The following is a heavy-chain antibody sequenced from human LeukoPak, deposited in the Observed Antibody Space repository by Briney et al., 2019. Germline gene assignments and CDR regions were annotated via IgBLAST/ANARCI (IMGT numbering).Heavy chain of an antibody. J-gene: IGHJ3*02. CDR1: GGSISSGDYY. Sequence: PSETLSLTCTVSGGSISSGDYYWSWIRQPPGKGLEWIGYIYYSGSTYYNPSLKSRVTISVDTSKNQFSLKLSSVTAADTAVYYCARDRGRHDSGGYYFKRLDAFDIWGQGTMVTVSS. CDR3: ARDRGRHDSGGYYFKRLDAFDI. D-gene: IGHD3-22*01. CDR2: IYYSGST. V-gene: IGHV4-30-4*01.